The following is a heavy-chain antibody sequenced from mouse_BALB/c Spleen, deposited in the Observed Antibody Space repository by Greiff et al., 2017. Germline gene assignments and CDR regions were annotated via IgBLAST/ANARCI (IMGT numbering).Heavy chain of an antibody. CDR1: GYTFTDYN. J-gene: IGHJ3*01. CDR3: ARDRYDVRVAY. D-gene: IGHD2-14*01. Sequence: EVQLQQSGPELVKPGASVKISCKASGYTFTDYNMHWVKQSHGKSLEWIGYIYPYNGGTGYNQKFKSKATLTVDNSSSTAYMELRSLTSEDSAVYYCARDRYDVRVAYWGQGTLVTVTA. V-gene: IGHV1S29*02. CDR2: IYPYNGGT.